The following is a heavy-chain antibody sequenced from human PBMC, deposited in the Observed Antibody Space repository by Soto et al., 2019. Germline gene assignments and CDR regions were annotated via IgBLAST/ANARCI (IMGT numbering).Heavy chain of an antibody. D-gene: IGHD3-10*01. CDR3: ARDQNYYGFDY. CDR2: IWYDGSNK. Sequence: LRISFAASGFTLSSDGLHWVRQAPGKGLEWVAVIWYDGSNKYYADSVKGRFTISRDNSKNTLYLQMNSLRAEDTAVYYCARDQNYYGFDYWGQGTLVTVSS. J-gene: IGHJ4*02. CDR1: GFTLSSDG. V-gene: IGHV3-33*01.